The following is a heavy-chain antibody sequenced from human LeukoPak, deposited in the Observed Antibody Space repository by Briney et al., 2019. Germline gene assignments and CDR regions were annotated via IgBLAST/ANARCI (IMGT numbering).Heavy chain of an antibody. CDR2: INPNSGGT. J-gene: IGHJ5*02. Sequence: GASVKVTCKASGYTFTGYYMHWVRQAPGQGLEWMGWINPNSGGTSYAQKFQGRVTMTRDTSISTAFMELSRLRSDDTALYYCAREIHDYGDYSGWFDPWGQGTLVTVSS. CDR3: AREIHDYGDYSGWFDP. D-gene: IGHD4-17*01. CDR1: GYTFTGYY. V-gene: IGHV1-2*02.